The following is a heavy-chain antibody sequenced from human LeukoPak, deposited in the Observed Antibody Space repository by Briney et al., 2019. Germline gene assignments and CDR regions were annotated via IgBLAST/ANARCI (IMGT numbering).Heavy chain of an antibody. CDR3: ARVGDHFHWNLDL. D-gene: IGHD3-3*02. J-gene: IGHJ2*01. CDR1: GFTVTNYY. Sequence: PGGSLRLSCAASGFTVTNYYMNWGRQAPGKGLEWVSIIYSGATTYYANSVEGRFTISRDTSKNTVSLQMNSLRAEDTAVYFCARVGDHFHWNLDLWGRGTLVTVSS. V-gene: IGHV3-53*01. CDR2: IYSGATT.